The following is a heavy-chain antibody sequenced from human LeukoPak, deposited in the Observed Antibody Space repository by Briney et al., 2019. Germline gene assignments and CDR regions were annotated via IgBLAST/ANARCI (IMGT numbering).Heavy chain of an antibody. Sequence: GGSLRLSCEASGFTFGSYGMHWVRQAPDKGLEWVAVIWYDGSKKYYADSVKGRFTISRDNSKNTLYLQMNSLRGEDTAVYYCARDLAARHFDYWGQGTLVTVSS. V-gene: IGHV3-33*01. CDR1: GFTFGSYG. J-gene: IGHJ4*02. CDR2: IWYDGSKK. CDR3: ARDLAARHFDY. D-gene: IGHD6-6*01.